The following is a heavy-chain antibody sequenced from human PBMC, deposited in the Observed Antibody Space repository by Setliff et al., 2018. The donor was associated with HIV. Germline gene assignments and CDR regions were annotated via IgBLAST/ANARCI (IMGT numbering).Heavy chain of an antibody. Sequence: PSQTLSLTCALSGDSVSSNSVAWNWIRQSPSRGLEWLGRTYYRSKWYNDYAVSVKSRITINPDTSKNQLSLQVNSVTPEDTAVYFCARAVAGMTLDCWGQGTLVTVSS. CDR2: TYYRSKWYN. J-gene: IGHJ4*02. D-gene: IGHD6-19*01. CDR3: ARAVAGMTLDC. V-gene: IGHV6-1*01. CDR1: GDSVSSNSVA.